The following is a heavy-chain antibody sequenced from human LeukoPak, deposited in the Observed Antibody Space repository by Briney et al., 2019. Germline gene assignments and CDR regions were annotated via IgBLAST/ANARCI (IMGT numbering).Heavy chain of an antibody. CDR2: INAGNGNT. V-gene: IGHV1-3*01. Sequence: ASVKVSCKASGYTFTSYAMHWVRQAPGQRLEWMGWINAGNGNTKYSQKFQGRVTITRDTSASTAYMELSSLRSEDTAVYYCARERFQWLVLPGYWGQGTLVTVSS. CDR3: ARERFQWLVLPGY. D-gene: IGHD6-19*01. CDR1: GYTFTSYA. J-gene: IGHJ4*02.